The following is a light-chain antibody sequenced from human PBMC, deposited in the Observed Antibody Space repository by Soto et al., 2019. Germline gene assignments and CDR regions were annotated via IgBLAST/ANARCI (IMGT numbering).Light chain of an antibody. V-gene: IGLV1-40*01. J-gene: IGLJ1*01. CDR2: GNN. CDR1: SSNIGAGFD. Sequence: QFVLTQPPSVSGAPGQRVTISCTGSSSNIGAGFDVHWYQQLPGTAPKLLIYGNNNRPSGVPDRFSGSKSATSASLAITGLQAEDEADYYCQSYDSSLRGSYVFGTGTKVTGL. CDR3: QSYDSSLRGSYV.